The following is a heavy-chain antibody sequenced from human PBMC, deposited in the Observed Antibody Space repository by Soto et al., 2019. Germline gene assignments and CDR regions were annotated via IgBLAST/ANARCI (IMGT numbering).Heavy chain of an antibody. CDR2: ISGSGTS. Sequence: GGSLRLSCAASGFAFSSYPMVWVRQAPGKGLESISSISGSGTSYYADSVKGRFTIFRDNSENTLYLQMNSLRAEDTAVYYCAKVITTDISYWYGMDVWGQGTTVTVSS. J-gene: IGHJ6*02. V-gene: IGHV3-23*01. CDR1: GFAFSSYP. D-gene: IGHD1-26*01. CDR3: AKVITTDISYWYGMDV.